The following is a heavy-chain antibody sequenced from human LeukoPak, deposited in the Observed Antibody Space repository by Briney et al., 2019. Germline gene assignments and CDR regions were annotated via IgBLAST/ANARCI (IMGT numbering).Heavy chain of an antibody. CDR2: TNHSGST. D-gene: IGHD4-17*01. J-gene: IGHJ4*02. CDR3: ASLRILDDYGDYSY. Sequence: SETLSLTCAVYGGSFSGNYWSWIRQPPGKGLEWIGETNHSGSTNYNPSLKSRVTISVDTSKKQFSLKLSSVTAADTAVYYCASLRILDDYGDYSYWGQGTLVTVSS. V-gene: IGHV4-34*01. CDR1: GGSFSGNY.